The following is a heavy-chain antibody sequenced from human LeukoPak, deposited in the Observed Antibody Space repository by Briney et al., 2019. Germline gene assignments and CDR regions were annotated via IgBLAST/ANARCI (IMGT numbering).Heavy chain of an antibody. CDR1: THSVSTDYY. Sequence: SETLSLTCTVSTHSVSTDYYWGWNRQPPGKGLEWVGNIYHDGSTYYTPSLKSRVTISVDTSKNQFSLKLTSVTAADTAVYYCAREGLITIIRGLNFGYWGQGTLVSVSS. CDR2: IYHDGST. D-gene: IGHD3-10*01. V-gene: IGHV4-38-2*02. CDR3: AREGLITIIRGLNFGY. J-gene: IGHJ4*02.